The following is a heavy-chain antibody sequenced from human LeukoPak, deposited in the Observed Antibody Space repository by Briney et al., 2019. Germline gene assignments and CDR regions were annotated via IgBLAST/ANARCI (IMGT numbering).Heavy chain of an antibody. CDR3: AKVKVRGVTDY. CDR2: ISSSSSTI. Sequence: GGSLRLSCAASGFTFSSYSMNWVRQAPGKGLEWVSYISSSSSTIYYADSVKGRFTISRDNSKNTLYLQMNSLRAADTAVYYCAKVKVRGVTDYWGQGTLVTVSS. J-gene: IGHJ4*02. V-gene: IGHV3-48*01. CDR1: GFTFSSYS. D-gene: IGHD3-10*01.